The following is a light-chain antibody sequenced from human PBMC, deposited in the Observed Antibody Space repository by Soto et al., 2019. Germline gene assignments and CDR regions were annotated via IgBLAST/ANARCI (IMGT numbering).Light chain of an antibody. CDR3: NSYTVTTTPGYV. CDR1: SSDIGGYDS. CDR2: DVS. Sequence: QSALAQPASVSGSPGQSITISCTGSSSDIGGYDSVSWYQQHPGRAPKLIFYDVSNRPSGVSDRFSGSKSGNTASLTISGLQAEDEADYYCNSYTVTTTPGYVFGAGTKVTVL. V-gene: IGLV2-14*03. J-gene: IGLJ1*01.